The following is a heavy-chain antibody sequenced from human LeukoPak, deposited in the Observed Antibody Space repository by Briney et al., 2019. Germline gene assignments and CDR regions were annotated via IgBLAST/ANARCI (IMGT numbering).Heavy chain of an antibody. Sequence: PSQTLSLTCXVSGGSISSGXXXXXXXRXXAGXGXXXXXXXYTXGXTXYNPSLXXXXXXXXXTSKNQFSLKLSSVTAAXXXVYYCARDRAMATTNNPNWFDPWGQGTLVTVSS. CDR3: ARDRAMATTNNPNWFDP. D-gene: IGHD5-24*01. CDR1: GGSISSGXXX. CDR2: XYTXGXT. J-gene: IGHJ5*02. V-gene: IGHV4-61*02.